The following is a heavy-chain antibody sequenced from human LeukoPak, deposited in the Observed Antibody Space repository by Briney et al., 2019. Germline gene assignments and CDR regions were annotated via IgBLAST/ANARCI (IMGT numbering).Heavy chain of an antibody. V-gene: IGHV5-51*01. CDR1: EYRFTSYC. Sequence: GESLKISCQVSEYRFTSYCIGWVRPMPGKGLEWMGIIYPGDSGPTYSPSFQGQVTISVDKSINTAYLQWSSLQASDTAMYYCGMSGDRVPLQDDVFDVWGQGTMVTVST. CDR3: GMSGDRVPLQDDVFDV. CDR2: IYPGDSGP. J-gene: IGHJ3*01. D-gene: IGHD1-26*01.